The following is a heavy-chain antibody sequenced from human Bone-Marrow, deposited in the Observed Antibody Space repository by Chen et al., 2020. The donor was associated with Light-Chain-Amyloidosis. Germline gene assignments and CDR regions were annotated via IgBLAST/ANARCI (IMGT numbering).Heavy chain of an antibody. Sequence: QAQLVQSGAEVKKPGASVKVSCQASGYTFISHDLNWVRQASGHGLEWMAWINSYSGNTGYAQKFQDRITITRNTSTNTVYMELSSLGPEDTAVYYCARGFWSGSTKYYLDVWGNGTAVTVSS. CDR3: ARGFWSGSTKYYLDV. J-gene: IGHJ6*03. CDR1: GYTFISHD. CDR2: INSYSGNT. D-gene: IGHD3-3*01. V-gene: IGHV1-8*01.